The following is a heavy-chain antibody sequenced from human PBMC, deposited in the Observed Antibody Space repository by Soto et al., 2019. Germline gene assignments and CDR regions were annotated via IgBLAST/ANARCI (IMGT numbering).Heavy chain of an antibody. CDR2: IKQDGSEK. V-gene: IGHV3-7*05. CDR1: GFTFSSYW. J-gene: IGHJ3*02. D-gene: IGHD3-9*01. CDR3: AGILTGSDAFDI. Sequence: PGGSLRLSCAASGFTFSSYWMSWVRQAPGKGLEWVANIKQDGSEKYYVDSVKGRFTIPRDNAKNPLYLQMNSLRAEDTAVYYCAGILTGSDAFDIWGQGTMVTVSS.